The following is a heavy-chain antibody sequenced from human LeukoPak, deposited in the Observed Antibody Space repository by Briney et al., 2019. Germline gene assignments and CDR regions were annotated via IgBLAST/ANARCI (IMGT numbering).Heavy chain of an antibody. CDR1: GFTFSSYW. CDR3: ARDSPERGYSYGPLDNYFDY. J-gene: IGHJ4*02. CDR2: IRQDGSEK. Sequence: GGSLRLSCAASGFTFSSYWMSWVRQAPGKGLEWVANIRQDGSEKYYVDSVKGRFTISRDNAKNLLYLQMSSLRAEDTAVYYCARDSPERGYSYGPLDNYFDYWGQGTLVTVSS. D-gene: IGHD5-18*01. V-gene: IGHV3-7*01.